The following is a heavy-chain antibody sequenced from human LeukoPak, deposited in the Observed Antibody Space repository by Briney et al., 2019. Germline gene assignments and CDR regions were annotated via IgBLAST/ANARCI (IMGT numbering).Heavy chain of an antibody. Sequence: GVSLRLSCAASGFTFSSYAMSWVRQAPGKGLEWVSAISGSGGSTYYADSVKGRFTISRDNSKNTLYLQTNSLRAEDTAVYYCAKGPPRLWLYLVDYWGQGTLVTVSS. CDR1: GFTFSSYA. CDR2: ISGSGGST. CDR3: AKGPPRLWLYLVDY. V-gene: IGHV3-23*01. J-gene: IGHJ4*02. D-gene: IGHD5-18*01.